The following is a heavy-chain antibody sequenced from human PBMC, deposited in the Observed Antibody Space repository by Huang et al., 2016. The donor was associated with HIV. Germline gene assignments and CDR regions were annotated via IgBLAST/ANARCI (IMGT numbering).Heavy chain of an antibody. Sequence: EVQLVESGGGLVQPGRSLRLSCAASGFTFDDYAIHWVRQAPGKGLEWVSGMSWNSGSIGYADSVKGRFTSSRDNAKNSLYLQMNSLRAEDTTLYYCAKDTYYDILTAYYSYFDYWGQGTLVTVSS. CDR3: AKDTYYDILTAYYSYFDY. J-gene: IGHJ4*02. D-gene: IGHD3-9*01. V-gene: IGHV3-9*01. CDR1: GFTFDDYA. CDR2: MSWNSGSI.